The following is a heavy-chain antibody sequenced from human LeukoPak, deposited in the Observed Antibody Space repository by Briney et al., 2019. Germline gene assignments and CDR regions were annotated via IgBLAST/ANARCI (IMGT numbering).Heavy chain of an antibody. V-gene: IGHV3-11*03. CDR3: ARSSYTSGSSYFDY. CDR2: ISSTTSYT. D-gene: IGHD3-10*01. CDR1: GFTFSDYY. Sequence: GGSLRLSCAASGFTFSDYYMSWIRQAPGKGQEWLSYISSTTSYTDYADSVKGRFTISRDNAKNSLYLQMNSLRAEDTAVYYCARSSYTSGSSYFDYWGQGTQVTVSA. J-gene: IGHJ4*02.